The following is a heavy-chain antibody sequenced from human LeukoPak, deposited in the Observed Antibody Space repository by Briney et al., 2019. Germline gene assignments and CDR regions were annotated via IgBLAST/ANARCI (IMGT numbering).Heavy chain of an antibody. J-gene: IGHJ3*02. CDR1: GGSISSYY. Sequence: SETLSLTCTVSGGSISSYYWSWIRQPAGKGLEWIVRIYTSGSTNYNPSLKSRVTMSVDTSKNQFSLKLSSVTAADTAVYYCARDLYYYDSSGSDAFDIWGQGTMVTVSS. CDR2: IYTSGST. V-gene: IGHV4-4*07. D-gene: IGHD3-22*01. CDR3: ARDLYYYDSSGSDAFDI.